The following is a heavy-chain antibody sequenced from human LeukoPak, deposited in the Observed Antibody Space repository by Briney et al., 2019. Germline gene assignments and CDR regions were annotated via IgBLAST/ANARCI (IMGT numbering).Heavy chain of an antibody. CDR1: GGTFSSYA. D-gene: IGHD4-17*01. V-gene: IGHV1-69*05. CDR2: IIPIFGTA. Sequence: SVKVSCKASGGTFSSYAISWVRKAPGQGLNWMGGIIPIFGTANYAQKFQGRVTITTDESTSTAYMELSSLRSEDTAVYYCARASSYGDYSLDYWGQGTLVTVSS. CDR3: ARASSYGDYSLDY. J-gene: IGHJ4*02.